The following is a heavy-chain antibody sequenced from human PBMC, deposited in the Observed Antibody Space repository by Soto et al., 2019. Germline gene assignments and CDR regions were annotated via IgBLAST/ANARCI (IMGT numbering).Heavy chain of an antibody. CDR1: GFTFRSFG. D-gene: IGHD1-26*01. V-gene: IGHV3-30*18. CDR2: ISYDGTNK. CDR3: AKVLPATGIEGGGDAFDI. Sequence: GGSLRLSCAASGFTFRSFGMHWIRQAPGKGLEWVALISYDGTNKYYADPVRGRFTISRDNSKNTLYLEMNTLRVGDTAVYYCAKVLPATGIEGGGDAFDIWGQGTMVTV. J-gene: IGHJ3*02.